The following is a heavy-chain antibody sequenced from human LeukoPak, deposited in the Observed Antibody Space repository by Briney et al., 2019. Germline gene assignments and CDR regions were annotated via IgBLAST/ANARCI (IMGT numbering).Heavy chain of an antibody. V-gene: IGHV3-30*18. CDR3: AKRYYGSGNYYNPLDY. D-gene: IGHD3-10*01. J-gene: IGHJ4*02. CDR2: ISNDESYK. CDR1: GLNFSSYG. Sequence: GRSLRLSCAASGLNFSSYGIHWVRQAPGKGLEWIAVISNDESYKLYADSVKGRFTISRDNSKNTLYLQMNSLRAEDTAVYYCAKRYYGSGNYYNPLDYWGQRTLVTVSS.